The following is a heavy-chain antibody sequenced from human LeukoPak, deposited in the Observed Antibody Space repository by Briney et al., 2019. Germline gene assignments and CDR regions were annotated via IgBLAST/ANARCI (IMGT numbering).Heavy chain of an antibody. Sequence: ASVKVSCKASGYTFTGYYMHWVRQAPGQWLEWMGWINPNSGGTNYVQKFQGWVTMTRDTSISTAYMELSRLRSDDTAVYYCARGQYYYGSGRPYYFDYWGQGTLVTVSS. V-gene: IGHV1-2*04. CDR3: ARGQYYYGSGRPYYFDY. J-gene: IGHJ4*02. D-gene: IGHD3-10*01. CDR2: INPNSGGT. CDR1: GYTFTGYY.